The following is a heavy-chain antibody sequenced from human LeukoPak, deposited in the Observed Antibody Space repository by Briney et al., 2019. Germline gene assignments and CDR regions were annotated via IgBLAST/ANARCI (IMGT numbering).Heavy chain of an antibody. CDR2: IYYSGST. V-gene: IGHV4-39*01. CDR3: ASSEGFFGELLIDY. D-gene: IGHD3-10*01. J-gene: IGHJ4*02. Sequence: NPSETLSLTCTVSGGSISSSSYYRGWIRQPPGKGLEWIGSIYYSGSTYYNPSLKSRVTISVDTSKNQFSLKLSSVTAADTAVYYCASSEGFFGELLIDYWGQGTLVTVSS. CDR1: GGSISSSSYY.